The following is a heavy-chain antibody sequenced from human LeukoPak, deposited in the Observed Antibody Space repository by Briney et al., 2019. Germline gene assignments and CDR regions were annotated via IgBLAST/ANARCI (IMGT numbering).Heavy chain of an antibody. CDR2: ISASGHDT. CDR1: GFTFSNYA. D-gene: IGHD2/OR15-2a*01. CDR3: AKDRSRREVIFYFDS. Sequence: PGGSLRLSCAASGFTFSNYAMSWVRQTPGKGLEWVSGISASGHDTYYADSVKGRFTISRDYSNNMVYLQMNSLRADDTAVYYCAKDRSRREVIFYFDSWGQVTRVTVSS. V-gene: IGHV3-23*01. J-gene: IGHJ4*02.